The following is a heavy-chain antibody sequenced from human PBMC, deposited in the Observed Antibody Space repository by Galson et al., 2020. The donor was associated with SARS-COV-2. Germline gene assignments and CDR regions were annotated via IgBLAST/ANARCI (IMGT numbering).Heavy chain of an antibody. CDR1: DFTFNKYT. J-gene: IGHJ2*01. D-gene: IGHD1-26*01. CDR2: MSSSGSQI. CDR3: ARAVGTAVFHYLYFDL. V-gene: IGHV3-21*01. Sequence: KIGESLKISCATSDFTFNKYTMNWIRQAPGKGPEWLASMSSSGSQIFYAASVRGRFTISRDDARNSLYLQMNSLSAEDTAVHYCARAVGTAVFHYLYFDLWGRGTRVTCSP.